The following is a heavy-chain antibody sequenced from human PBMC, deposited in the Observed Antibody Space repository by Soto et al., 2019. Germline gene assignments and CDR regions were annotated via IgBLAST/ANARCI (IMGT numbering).Heavy chain of an antibody. CDR1: GGSISSSSYY. D-gene: IGHD3-3*01. CDR3: ATYHYDFWNNCFDP. CDR2: IYYSGST. J-gene: IGHJ5*02. Sequence: SETLSLTCTVSGGSISSSSYYWGWIRQPPGKGLEWIGYIYYSGSTYYNPSLKSRVTISVDTSKNQFSLKLGSVTAADAAVYYCATYHYDFWNNCFDPWGQGTLVIGSS. V-gene: IGHV4-39*01.